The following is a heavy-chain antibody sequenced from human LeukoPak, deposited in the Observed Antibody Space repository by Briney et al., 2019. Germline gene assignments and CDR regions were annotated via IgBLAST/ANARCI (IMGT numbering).Heavy chain of an antibody. CDR2: IYYSGST. CDR3: AKEVVGP. V-gene: IGHV4-39*06. J-gene: IGHJ5*02. D-gene: IGHD1-26*01. Sequence: SETLSLTCTVSGGSISSSSYYWGWIRQPPGKGLEWIGSIYYSGSTYYNPSLKSRVTISVDTSKNQFPLKLSSVTAADTAVYYCAKEVVGPWGQGTLVTVSS. CDR1: GGSISSSSYY.